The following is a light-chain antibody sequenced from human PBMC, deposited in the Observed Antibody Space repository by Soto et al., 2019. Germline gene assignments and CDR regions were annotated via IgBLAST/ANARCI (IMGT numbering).Light chain of an antibody. Sequence: QSVLTQPPSVSAAPGXKXXXSXSGSSSNIGSNYVSWYQQLPGTAPKLLIYDKNERPSGIPDRFSASKSGTSATLGITGLQTGDEADYYCGAWDHSLNVGVFGGGTKLTVL. CDR3: GAWDHSLNVGV. CDR2: DKN. CDR1: SSNIGSNY. V-gene: IGLV1-51*01. J-gene: IGLJ3*02.